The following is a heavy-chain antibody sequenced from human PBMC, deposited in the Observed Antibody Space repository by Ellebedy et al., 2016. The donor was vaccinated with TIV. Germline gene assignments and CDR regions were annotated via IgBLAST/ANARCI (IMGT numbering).Heavy chain of an antibody. J-gene: IGHJ4*02. CDR3: ARRSTDFAFDS. CDR2: ISANGGTT. D-gene: IGHD3/OR15-3a*01. Sequence: GESLKIFCAASGFTFSTYPMNWVRQAPGKGLEWVSIISANGGTTYYADSVKGRFTISRDNSKNTLFLQMSSLRAEDTAVYFCARRSTDFAFDSWGQGTLVTVSS. CDR1: GFTFSTYP. V-gene: IGHV3-23*01.